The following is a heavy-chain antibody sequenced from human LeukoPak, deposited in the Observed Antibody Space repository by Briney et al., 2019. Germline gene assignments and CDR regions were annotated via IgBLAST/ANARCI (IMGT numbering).Heavy chain of an antibody. CDR3: ARRTTDSSGYYYDTKYFHY. V-gene: IGHV1-8*01. J-gene: IGHJ1*01. CDR1: GYIFSSYD. Sequence: ASVKVSCKASGYIFSSYDINWVRQATGQGLEWMGWMNPNSGNTGYAQKFQGRVTMTRNTSTSTAYMELSSLRSEDTAVYYCARRTTDSSGYYYDTKYFHYWGQGTLVTVYS. CDR2: MNPNSGNT. D-gene: IGHD3-22*01.